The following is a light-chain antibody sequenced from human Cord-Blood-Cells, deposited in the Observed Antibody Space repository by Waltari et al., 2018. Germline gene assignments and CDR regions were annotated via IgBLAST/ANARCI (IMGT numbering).Light chain of an antibody. V-gene: IGLV1-40*01. CDR3: QSYDSSLSGYVV. J-gene: IGLJ2*01. CDR2: GNS. CDR1: SLNIGAGYD. Sequence: QSVLTQPPSVSGAPGKRVTISCTGRSLNIGAGYDVHWYQQLPGTAPKLLIYGNSNRPSGVPDRFSGSKSGTSASLAITGLQAEDEADYYCQSYDSSLSGYVVFGGGTKLTVL.